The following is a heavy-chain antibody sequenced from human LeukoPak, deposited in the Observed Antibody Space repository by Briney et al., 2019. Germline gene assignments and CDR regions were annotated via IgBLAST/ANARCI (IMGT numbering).Heavy chain of an antibody. Sequence: VASVKVSCEASGYTFTGYYMHWVRQAPGQGLEGVGWINPNSGGTNYAQKLQGRVSMTRDTSISTAYMELSRLRSDDTAAYYCARVKVGPHYYNYDGMDVWGQGTTVTVSS. D-gene: IGHD1-26*01. CDR1: GYTFTGYY. V-gene: IGHV1-2*02. CDR2: INPNSGGT. J-gene: IGHJ6*02. CDR3: ARVKVGPHYYNYDGMDV.